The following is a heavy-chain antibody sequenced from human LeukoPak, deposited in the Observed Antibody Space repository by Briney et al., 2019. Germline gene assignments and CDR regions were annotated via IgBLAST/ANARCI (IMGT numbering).Heavy chain of an antibody. CDR3: ATPPYGTDTYGSWFES. J-gene: IGHJ5*01. CDR1: GIAFNQYS. V-gene: IGHV3-30*02. CDR2: ILSDGSTK. Sequence: PGGSLRLSCTASGIAFNQYSMHWVRQAPGKGLKWVAFILSDGSTKYYEDSVKGRFSISRDNSNKTFYLQMNSLSAEDTGMYYCATPPYGTDTYGSWFESWGQGTLVTVSS. D-gene: IGHD3-10*01.